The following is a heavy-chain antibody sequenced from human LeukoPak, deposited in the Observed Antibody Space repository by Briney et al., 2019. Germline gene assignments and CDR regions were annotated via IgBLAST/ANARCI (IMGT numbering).Heavy chain of an antibody. V-gene: IGHV3-23*01. D-gene: IGHD3-10*01. CDR1: GFPSSSYV. CDR3: AKDSSFIDSSGVPPDY. CDR2: LSGSGGST. J-gene: IGHJ4*02. Sequence: GGSLRLSCAASGFPSSSYVMIWVGQAPGKGREWVSSLSGSGGSTYYADSVSSRFTLSRDNSKNTLYLQICALRTEGSAVYYCAKDSSFIDSSGVPPDYWGQGTLVTVS.